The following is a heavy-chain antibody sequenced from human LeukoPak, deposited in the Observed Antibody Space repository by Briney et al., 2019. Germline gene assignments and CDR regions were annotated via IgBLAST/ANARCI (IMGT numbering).Heavy chain of an antibody. CDR2: ISAYNGNT. CDR3: ARGTIVVVPAAQYYYYGMDV. Sequence: ASVKVSCKASGYTFTSYGISWVRQAPGQGLEWMGWISAYNGNTNYAQKLQCRVTMTTDTSTSTAYMELRSLRSDDTAVYYCARGTIVVVPAAQYYYYGMDVWGQGTTVTVSS. D-gene: IGHD2-2*01. CDR1: GYTFTSYG. V-gene: IGHV1-18*01. J-gene: IGHJ6*02.